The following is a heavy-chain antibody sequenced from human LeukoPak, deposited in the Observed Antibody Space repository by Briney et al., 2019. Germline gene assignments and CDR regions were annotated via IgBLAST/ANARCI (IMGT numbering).Heavy chain of an antibody. CDR3: ARDTGVRPRVAHFDY. Sequence: GGSLRLSCAASGFTFSSYSVNWVRQAPGKGLEWVSSISSSSSYIYYADSVKGRFTISRDNAKNSLYLQMNSLRAEDTAVYYCARDTGVRPRVAHFDYWGQGTLVTVSS. CDR1: GFTFSSYS. J-gene: IGHJ4*02. V-gene: IGHV3-21*01. CDR2: ISSSSSYI. D-gene: IGHD1-14*01.